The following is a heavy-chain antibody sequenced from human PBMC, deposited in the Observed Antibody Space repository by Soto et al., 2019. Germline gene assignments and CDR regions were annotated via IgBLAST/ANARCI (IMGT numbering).Heavy chain of an antibody. V-gene: IGHV4-59*01. Sequence: TLSLTCTVSGASLSTDYWSWIRQPPGKRLEWIGYIYNSGSTTQNPSLKSRVSISVDTSRNQFSLRLRSVTAADTAVYYWAMSEHEKIGIGYWGPGILVTVSS. CDR1: GASLSTDY. D-gene: IGHD2-15*01. CDR3: AMSEHEKIGIGY. J-gene: IGHJ4*02. CDR2: IYNSGST.